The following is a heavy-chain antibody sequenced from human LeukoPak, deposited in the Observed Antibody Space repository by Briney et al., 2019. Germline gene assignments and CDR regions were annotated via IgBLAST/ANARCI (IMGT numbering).Heavy chain of an antibody. D-gene: IGHD6-19*01. CDR2: MSGDGGST. CDR3: AKDMYSSGWLGFDY. V-gene: IGHV3-43*02. Sequence: GGSLRLSCAASGFTSDDYAMLWVRQAPGKGLELVSLMSGDGGSTYYADSVKGRFTISRDNSKNSLYLQMNSLRTEDTALYYCAKDMYSSGWLGFDYWGQGTLVTVSS. J-gene: IGHJ4*02. CDR1: GFTSDDYA.